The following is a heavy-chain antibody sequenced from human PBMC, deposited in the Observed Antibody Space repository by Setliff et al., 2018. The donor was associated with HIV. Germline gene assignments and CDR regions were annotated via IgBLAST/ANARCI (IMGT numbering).Heavy chain of an antibody. Sequence: SETLSLTCTVSGDSTSTYYWNWIRQSPGKGLEWIGYIYTTQTTKYNPSLKSRATISVDMSKSQFSLKLNSVVAADTAVYYCARHPRGAAARLNWFDPWGQGTQVTVSS. CDR2: IYTTQTT. D-gene: IGHD6-6*01. J-gene: IGHJ5*02. CDR3: ARHPRGAAARLNWFDP. V-gene: IGHV4-4*08. CDR1: GDSTSTYY.